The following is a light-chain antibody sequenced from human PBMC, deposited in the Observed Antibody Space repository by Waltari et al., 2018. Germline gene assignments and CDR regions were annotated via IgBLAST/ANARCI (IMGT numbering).Light chain of an antibody. Sequence: DIQMTQSPSTLSASVGDRVTITCRASQSISSSLAWYQQKSGKAPKLLIYKASTLESGVPSRFSGSASGTDFALTISSLQADDFATYYCQQYNTYPWTFGQGTKVEIK. CDR1: QSISSS. V-gene: IGKV1-5*03. CDR3: QQYNTYPWT. CDR2: KAS. J-gene: IGKJ1*01.